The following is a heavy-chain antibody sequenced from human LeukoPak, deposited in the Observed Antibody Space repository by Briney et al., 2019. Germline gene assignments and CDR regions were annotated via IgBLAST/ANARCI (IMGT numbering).Heavy chain of an antibody. D-gene: IGHD3-22*01. J-gene: IGHJ3*02. CDR3: ARDSRSSGYYYDPSAFDI. Sequence: GGSLRLSCAASGLTFSSYSMNWVRQAPGKGLEWVSSISSSSSYIYYADSVKGRFTISRDNAKNSLYLQMNSLRAEDTAVYYCARDSRSSGYYYDPSAFDIWGQGTMVTVSS. CDR2: ISSSSSYI. CDR1: GLTFSSYS. V-gene: IGHV3-21*03.